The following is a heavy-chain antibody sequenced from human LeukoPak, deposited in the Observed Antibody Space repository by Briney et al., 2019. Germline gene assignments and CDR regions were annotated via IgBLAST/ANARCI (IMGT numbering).Heavy chain of an antibody. V-gene: IGHV3-53*01. J-gene: IGHJ3*02. D-gene: IGHD1-14*01. CDR1: GFTVSNNY. CDR3: VRKNRNFNAAFDI. CDR2: SYSDSNT. Sequence: PGGSLRLSCAASGFTVSNNYMSSVRQAPGKGLEWVSISYSDSNTNYADSVKGRFTISRDTSQNTLSLQMNGLRAEDTAVYYCVRKNRNFNAAFDIWGQGTVVTVSS.